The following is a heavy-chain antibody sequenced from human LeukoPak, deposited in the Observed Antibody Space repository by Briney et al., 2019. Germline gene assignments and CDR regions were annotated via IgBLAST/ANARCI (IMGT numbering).Heavy chain of an antibody. Sequence: GGSLRLSCAASGFTFTSFAMSWVRQAPGKGLEWVSTISRTGVATYYANSVKGRFTISKDNSKNTVYLQMNSLRAEGTAVYYCAKHSHDGSAPYYEVQFDSWGQGTLVTVSS. CDR1: GFTFTSFA. CDR3: AKHSHDGSAPYYEVQFDS. CDR2: ISRTGVAT. V-gene: IGHV3-23*01. D-gene: IGHD3-22*01. J-gene: IGHJ4*02.